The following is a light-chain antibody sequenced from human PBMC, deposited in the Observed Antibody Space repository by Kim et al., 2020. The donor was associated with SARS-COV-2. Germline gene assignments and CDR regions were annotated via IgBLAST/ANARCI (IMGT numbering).Light chain of an antibody. CDR1: NIGSKR. CDR2: YDS. CDR3: QVWDSSSDHPV. Sequence: APGKTARITCGGNNIGSKRVHWYQQKPGQAPVLVIYYDSERPSGIPERLSGSNSGNTATLTISRVEAGDEADYYCQVWDSSSDHPVFGGGTKLTVL. J-gene: IGLJ3*02. V-gene: IGLV3-21*04.